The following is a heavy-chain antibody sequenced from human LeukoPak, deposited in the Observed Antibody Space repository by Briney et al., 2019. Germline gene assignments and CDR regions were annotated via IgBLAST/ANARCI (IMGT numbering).Heavy chain of an antibody. D-gene: IGHD3-3*01. V-gene: IGHV4-34*01. CDR2: INHSGST. J-gene: IGHJ5*02. CDR3: ARDLRITIFGVVISKWFDP. Sequence: PSETLSLTCAVYGGSFSGYYWSWIRQPPGKGLEWIGEINHSGSTNYNPSLKSRVTISVDTSKNQFSLKLSSVTAADTAVYYCARDLRITIFGVVISKWFDPWGQGTLVTVSS. CDR1: GGSFSGYY.